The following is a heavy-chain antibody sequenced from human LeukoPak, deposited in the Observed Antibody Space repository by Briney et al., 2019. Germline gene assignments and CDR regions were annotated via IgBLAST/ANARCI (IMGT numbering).Heavy chain of an antibody. CDR1: GYTFNNYW. V-gene: IGHV5-51*01. CDR3: ARRSVSNNYFDY. Sequence: GESLKISCKGSGYTFNNYWTAWVRQMPGKGLEWMGIVYPGDSDTKYSPSFQGQVTISVDKSISTAYLQWHSLKASDTAMFYCARRSVSNNYFDYWGQGTLVTVSS. J-gene: IGHJ4*02. D-gene: IGHD5/OR15-5a*01. CDR2: VYPGDSDT.